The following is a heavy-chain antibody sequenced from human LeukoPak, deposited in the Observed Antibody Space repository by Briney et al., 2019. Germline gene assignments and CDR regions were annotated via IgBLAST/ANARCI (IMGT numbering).Heavy chain of an antibody. CDR2: IIPIFGTA. V-gene: IGHV1-69*05. CDR1: GGTFSSYA. CDR3: AGSPRIATNWFDP. Sequence: SSVKVSCKASGGTFSSYAISWVRQAPGQGLEWMGRIIPIFGTANYAQKFQGGVTITTDESTSTAYMELSSLRSEDTAVYYCAGSPRIATNWFDPWGQGTLVTVSS. D-gene: IGHD3-22*01. J-gene: IGHJ5*02.